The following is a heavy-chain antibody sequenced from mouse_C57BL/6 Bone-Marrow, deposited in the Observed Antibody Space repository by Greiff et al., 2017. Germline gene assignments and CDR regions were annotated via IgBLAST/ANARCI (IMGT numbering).Heavy chain of an antibody. V-gene: IGHV5-4*01. D-gene: IGHD3-2*02. CDR1: GFTFSSYA. J-gene: IGHJ2*01. CDR2: ISDGGSYT. Sequence: EVQVVESGGGLVKPGGSLKLSCAASGFTFSSYAMSWVRQTPEQSLEWVATISDGGSYTYYPDNVQGRFTISRDNAKNPLYLQMSPRKSEDTAIYYVASDLQIRPRYCDYWGQGTTLTVAS. CDR3: ASDLQIRPRYCDY.